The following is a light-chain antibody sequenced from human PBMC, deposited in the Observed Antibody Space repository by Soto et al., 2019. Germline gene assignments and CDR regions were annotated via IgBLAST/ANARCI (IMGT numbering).Light chain of an antibody. CDR1: SSDVGGYNY. CDR3: RSYTSSMTLV. Sequence: QSALTQPASVSGSPGQSITISCTGTSSDVGGYNYVSWYQQHPGKAPKLMIYDVSNRTSGVTNRFSGFKSGNTASLTISVLNDEDEAHYYCRSYTSSMTLVFGGGTKLTVL. CDR2: DVS. V-gene: IGLV2-14*01. J-gene: IGLJ2*01.